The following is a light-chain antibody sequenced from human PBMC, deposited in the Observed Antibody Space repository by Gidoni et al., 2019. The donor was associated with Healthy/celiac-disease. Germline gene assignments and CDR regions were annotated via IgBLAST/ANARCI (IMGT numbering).Light chain of an antibody. V-gene: IGKV3-11*01. CDR2: DAS. J-gene: IGKJ5*01. CDR3: QQRSNWPPSIT. Sequence: EIVLTQSPATLSLSPGERATLSCSASQIVSSYLAWYQQKPGQAPRLLIYDASNSATGIPARFSGSGSVTDFTLTISSLEPEDCAVYYCQQRSNWPPSITFGQGTRLEIK. CDR1: QIVSSY.